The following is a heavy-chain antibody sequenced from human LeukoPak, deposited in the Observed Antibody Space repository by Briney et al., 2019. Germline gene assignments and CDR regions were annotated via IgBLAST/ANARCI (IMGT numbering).Heavy chain of an antibody. J-gene: IGHJ4*02. CDR2: IHYSGTT. CDR3: ARMGGYSGYATH. CDR1: GGSISSYY. D-gene: IGHD5-12*01. Sequence: SETRSLTCTVSGGSISSYYWSWIRQPPGKGLEWIGYIHYSGTTNYNPSLKNRVTISLDTSKNQFSLNLSSVTAADTAVYYCARMGGYSGYATHWGQGTLVTVSS. V-gene: IGHV4-59*08.